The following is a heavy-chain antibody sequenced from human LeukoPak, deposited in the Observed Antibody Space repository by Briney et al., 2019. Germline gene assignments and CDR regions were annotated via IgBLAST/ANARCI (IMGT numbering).Heavy chain of an antibody. CDR1: GYTFTSYG. D-gene: IGHD3-10*01. Sequence: ASVKVSCKASGYTFTSYGISWVRQAPGQGLEWMGWISAYNGNANYAQKLQGRVTMTTDTSTSTAYMELRSLRSDDTAVYYCARDLAVLFGELSIYYGMDVWGQGTTVTVSS. CDR2: ISAYNGNA. CDR3: ARDLAVLFGELSIYYGMDV. V-gene: IGHV1-18*01. J-gene: IGHJ6*02.